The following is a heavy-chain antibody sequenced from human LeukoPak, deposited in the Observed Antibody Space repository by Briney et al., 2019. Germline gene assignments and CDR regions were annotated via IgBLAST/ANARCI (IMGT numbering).Heavy chain of an antibody. CDR3: AKALDFDY. Sequence: GGSLRLSCTVSGFTFSGYWMHWVRQAPGKGLEWVAVITYDESNKDYVDSVKGRFTISRDNSKNTVYLQMNSLRPEDTAVYYCAKALDFDYWGQGTLVTVSS. D-gene: IGHD3-16*02. CDR2: ITYDESNK. J-gene: IGHJ4*02. CDR1: GFTFSGYW. V-gene: IGHV3-30*18.